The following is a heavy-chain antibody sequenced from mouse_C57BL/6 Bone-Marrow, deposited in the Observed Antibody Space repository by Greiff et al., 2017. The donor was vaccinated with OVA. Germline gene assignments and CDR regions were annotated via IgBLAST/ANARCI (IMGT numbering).Heavy chain of an antibody. V-gene: IGHV14-4*01. CDR3: TTWASFAY. CDR2: IDPENGDT. CDR1: GFNIKDDY. J-gene: IGHJ3*01. Sequence: VQLKQSGAELVRPGASVKLSCTASGFNIKDDYMHWVKQRPEQGLEWIGWIDPENGDTEYASKFQGKATITADPSSNTAYLQLSSLTSEDTAVYYCTTWASFAYWGQGTLVTVSA.